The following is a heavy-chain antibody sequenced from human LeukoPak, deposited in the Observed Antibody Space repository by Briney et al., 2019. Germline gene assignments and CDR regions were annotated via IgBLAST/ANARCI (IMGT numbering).Heavy chain of an antibody. CDR2: ISSSGSTL. Sequence: GGSLRLSCAASGFTFSDNYMSWIRQAPGKGLEWISYISSSGSTLYYADSVKGRFTISRGNAKNSLYLQMNSLRAEDTAVYYCARQYYHSSGYYYGDDYWGQGTLVTVSS. V-gene: IGHV3-11*01. D-gene: IGHD3-22*01. CDR3: ARQYYHSSGYYYGDDY. CDR1: GFTFSDNY. J-gene: IGHJ4*02.